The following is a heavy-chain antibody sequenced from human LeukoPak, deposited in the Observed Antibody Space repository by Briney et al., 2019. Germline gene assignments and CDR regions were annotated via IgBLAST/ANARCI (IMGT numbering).Heavy chain of an antibody. CDR2: ISGSRTGT. Sequence: GGSLRLSCVASGFTFSSYAVTWVRQAPGKGLEWVVTISGSRTGTYYADPVKGRFTISRDNSKNTLYLQMNSLRVEDTATYYCAGAYEYGSGSYYNEGLYNMDVWGQGTTVTVSS. V-gene: IGHV3-23*01. CDR3: AGAYEYGSGSYYNEGLYNMDV. CDR1: GFTFSSYA. D-gene: IGHD3-10*01. J-gene: IGHJ6*02.